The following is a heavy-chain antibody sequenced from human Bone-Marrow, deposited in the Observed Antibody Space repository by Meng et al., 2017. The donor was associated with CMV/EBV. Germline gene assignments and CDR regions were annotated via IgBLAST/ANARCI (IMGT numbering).Heavy chain of an antibody. CDR1: GYTFTGYQ. D-gene: IGHD6-19*01. CDR2: VNPNSGGT. J-gene: IGHJ4*02. V-gene: IGHV1-2*02. Sequence: ASVKVSCKASGYTFTGYQVHWVRQAPGQGLEWMGWVNPNSGGTDYVQKFQGRVTMTRDTSISTVYMELNRLTSDDTAVYYCARPRVAGTAHFDSWGQGTLVTV. CDR3: ARPRVAGTAHFDS.